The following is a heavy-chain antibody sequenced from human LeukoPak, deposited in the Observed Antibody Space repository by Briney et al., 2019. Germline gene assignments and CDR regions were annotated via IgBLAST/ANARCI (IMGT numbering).Heavy chain of an antibody. Sequence: SETQSLTCSVSGFSISSGYQWGWIRQSPGKGLEWIGTIHHSGNTDYNPSLESRVTMSVDTSKNEFSLKLNFVTAADTAVYYCARDTSSRWYLFDYWGQGTLVTVSS. CDR2: IHHSGNT. J-gene: IGHJ4*02. D-gene: IGHD2-15*01. CDR1: GFSISSGYQ. CDR3: ARDTSSRWYLFDY. V-gene: IGHV4-38-2*02.